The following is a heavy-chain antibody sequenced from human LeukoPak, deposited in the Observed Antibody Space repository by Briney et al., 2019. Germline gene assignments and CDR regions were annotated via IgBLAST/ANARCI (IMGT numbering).Heavy chain of an antibody. CDR3: AREGRPWELLGWFDP. CDR1: GFTFSSYA. J-gene: IGHJ5*02. CDR2: ISYDGSNK. Sequence: HTGGSLRLSCAASGFTFSSYAMHWVRQAPGKGLEWVAVISYDGSNKYYADSVKGRFTISRDNSKNTLYLQMNSLRAEDTAVYYCAREGRPWELLGWFDPWGQGTLVTVSS. D-gene: IGHD1-26*01. V-gene: IGHV3-30-3*01.